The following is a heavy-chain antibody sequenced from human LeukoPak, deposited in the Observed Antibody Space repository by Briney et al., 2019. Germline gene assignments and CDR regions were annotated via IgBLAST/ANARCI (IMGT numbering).Heavy chain of an antibody. CDR1: GFTVSSNY. CDR2: ISSSGSTI. J-gene: IGHJ4*02. Sequence: GGSLRLSCAASGFTVSSNYMSWIRQAPGKGLEWVSYISSSGSTIYYADSVKGRFTISRDNAKNSLYLQMNSLRAEDTAVYYCAREVFSGWSGEDWGQGTLVTVSS. V-gene: IGHV3-11*01. D-gene: IGHD6-19*01. CDR3: AREVFSGWSGED.